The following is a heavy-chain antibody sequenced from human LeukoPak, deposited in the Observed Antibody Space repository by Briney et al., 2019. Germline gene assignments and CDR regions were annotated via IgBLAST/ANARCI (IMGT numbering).Heavy chain of an antibody. CDR3: AKGAALFDY. J-gene: IGHJ4*02. Sequence: GGSLRLSCAASGFTFSSYGMHWVRQAPGKGLEWVAVISYDGSNKYYADSVKGRFTISRDNSKNTLYLQMNSLRAEDTAVYYCAKGAALFDYWGQGTLVTVSS. CDR2: ISYDGSNK. D-gene: IGHD6-25*01. CDR1: GFTFSSYG. V-gene: IGHV3-30*18.